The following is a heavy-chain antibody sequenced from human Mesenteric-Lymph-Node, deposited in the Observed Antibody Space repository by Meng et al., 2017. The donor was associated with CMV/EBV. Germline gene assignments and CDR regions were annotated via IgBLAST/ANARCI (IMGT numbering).Heavy chain of an antibody. CDR3: ARPSRSGSYFLSYFDL. CDR2: SNWNGGNT. Sequence: GFTFDDYEMTWLRQVPGKGLEWVAGSNWNGGNTHHADSVKGRFSIARDNARNSLYLQMDNLRAEDTALYYCARPSRSGSYFLSYFDLWGQGTLVTVSS. V-gene: IGHV3-20*03. D-gene: IGHD3-10*01. CDR1: GFTFDDYE. J-gene: IGHJ4*02.